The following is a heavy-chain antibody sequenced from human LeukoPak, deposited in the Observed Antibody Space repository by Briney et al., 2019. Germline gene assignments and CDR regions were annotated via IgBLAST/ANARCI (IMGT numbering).Heavy chain of an antibody. CDR3: ARGYCSSTSCYAPPNY. V-gene: IGHV1-69*06. J-gene: IGHJ4*02. CDR1: GGTFSSYA. Sequence: SVKVSCKASGGTFSSYAISWVRQAPGQGLEWTGGIIPIFGTANYAQKFQGRVTITADKSTSTAYMELSSLRSEDTAVYYCARGYCSSTSCYAPPNYWGQGTLVTVSS. CDR2: IIPIFGTA. D-gene: IGHD2-2*01.